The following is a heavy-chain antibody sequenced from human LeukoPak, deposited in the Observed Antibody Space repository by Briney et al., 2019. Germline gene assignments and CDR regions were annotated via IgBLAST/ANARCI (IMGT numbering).Heavy chain of an antibody. CDR2: FDPEDGET. Sequence: ASVKVSCKASGYTFTSYYMHWVRQTPGKGLEWMGGFDPEDGETIYAQKFQGRVTMTEDTSTDTAYMELSSLRSEDTAVYYCATDNGRGVPDYWGQGTLVTVSS. V-gene: IGHV1-24*01. D-gene: IGHD3-10*02. CDR3: ATDNGRGVPDY. J-gene: IGHJ4*02. CDR1: GYTFTSYY.